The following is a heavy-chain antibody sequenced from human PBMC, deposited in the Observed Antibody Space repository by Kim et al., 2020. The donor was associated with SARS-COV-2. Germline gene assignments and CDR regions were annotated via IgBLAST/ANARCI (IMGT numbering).Heavy chain of an antibody. CDR3: AKGNRDMGGGN. Sequence: GGSLRLSCAASGVTFSSYDMSCVRRDPGKGLEWFSAISGSGGSTYYADSVKGRFTISRDNSKNTLYLQMNSLRAEDTAVYYCAKGNRDMGGGNWGQGTLCTVSS. CDR2: ISGSGGST. J-gene: IGHJ4*02. V-gene: IGHV3-23*01. D-gene: IGHD3-16*01. CDR1: GVTFSSYD.